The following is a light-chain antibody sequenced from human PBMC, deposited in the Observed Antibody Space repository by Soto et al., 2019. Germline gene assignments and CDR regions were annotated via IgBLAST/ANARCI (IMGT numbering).Light chain of an antibody. Sequence: EIVLTQSPGTLSLSPGERATLSCRASQSVSSSYLAWYQHKPGQAPRLPIYGASTRATGIPDRFSGSGSGTDFTLTISRLEPEDFAVYFCQQFGSPFTFGPGTKVDLK. CDR1: QSVSSSY. CDR2: GAS. J-gene: IGKJ3*01. V-gene: IGKV3-20*01. CDR3: QQFGSPFT.